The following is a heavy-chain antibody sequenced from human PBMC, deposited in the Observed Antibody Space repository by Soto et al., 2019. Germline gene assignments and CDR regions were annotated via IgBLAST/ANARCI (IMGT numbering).Heavy chain of an antibody. D-gene: IGHD1-7*01. J-gene: IGHJ4*02. V-gene: IGHV4-31*03. CDR2: IYYSGST. Sequence: PSETLSLTCTVSCGSIISGGYYWSWIRQHPGKGLEWIGYIYYSGSTYYNPSLKSRVTISVDTSKNQFSLKLSSVTAADTAVYYCARKLRELQRGYFDYWGQGTLVTVSS. CDR3: ARKLRELQRGYFDY. CDR1: CGSIISGGYY.